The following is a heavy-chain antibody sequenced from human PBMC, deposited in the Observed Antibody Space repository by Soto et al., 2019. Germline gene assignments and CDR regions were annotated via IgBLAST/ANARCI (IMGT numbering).Heavy chain of an antibody. D-gene: IGHD3-22*01. Sequence: QVQLVQSGAEVKKPGSSVKVSCKASGGTFSSYTISWVRQAPGQRLEWMGRIIPILGIANDAQKFQGRVTITADKSTSTAYMELSSLRSEDTAVYYCARGLHYDSISLDDYWGQGTLVTVSS. CDR3: ARGLHYDSISLDDY. J-gene: IGHJ4*02. CDR1: GGTFSSYT. V-gene: IGHV1-69*02. CDR2: IIPILGIA.